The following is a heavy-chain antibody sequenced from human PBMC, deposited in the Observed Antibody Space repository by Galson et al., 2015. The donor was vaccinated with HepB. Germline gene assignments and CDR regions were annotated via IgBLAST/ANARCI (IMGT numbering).Heavy chain of an antibody. CDR3: AKDQRTSFHSPIDH. D-gene: IGHD2-2*01. CDR2: ISSDGST. V-gene: IGHV3-23*01. J-gene: IGHJ4*02. Sequence: SLRLSCAASGFNFTSYPMAWVRQAPGKGLEWVSCISSDGSTYYADSVKGRFTISRDNSKNTLYLQMNSLRAEDTAVYYCAKDQRTSFHSPIDHWGQGTLVTVSS. CDR1: GFNFTSYP.